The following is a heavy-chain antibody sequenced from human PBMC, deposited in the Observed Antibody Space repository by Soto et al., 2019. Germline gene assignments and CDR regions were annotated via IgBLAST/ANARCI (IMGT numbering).Heavy chain of an antibody. CDR2: INHSGNT. D-gene: IGHD3-3*01. J-gene: IGHJ6*03. V-gene: IGHV4-34*01. CDR1: GGSFSGYY. CDR3: ARGQGDYDFWSGSNYYYYMDV. Sequence: QVQLQQWGAGLLKPSETLSLTCAVYGGSFSGYYWSWIRQPPGKGLEWIGEINHSGNTNYNPSLTSRVTISVDTSKNQFSLKLNSVTAADTAVYYCARGQGDYDFWSGSNYYYYMDVWGKGTTVTVSS.